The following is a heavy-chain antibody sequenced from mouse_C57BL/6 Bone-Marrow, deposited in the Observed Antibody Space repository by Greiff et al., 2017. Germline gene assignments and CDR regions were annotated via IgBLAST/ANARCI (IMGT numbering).Heavy chain of an antibody. V-gene: IGHV2-3*01. CDR2: IWGDGST. Sequence: QVQLQQSGPGLVAPSQSLSITCTVPGFSLPSNGVSWVRQPPGKGLEWLGVIWGDGSTNYHSALISRLSISKDNSKSQVFLKLNSLQTDDTATYYCAKGDGNYDWFAYWGQGTLVTVSA. J-gene: IGHJ3*01. CDR3: AKGDGNYDWFAY. CDR1: GFSLPSNG. D-gene: IGHD2-1*01.